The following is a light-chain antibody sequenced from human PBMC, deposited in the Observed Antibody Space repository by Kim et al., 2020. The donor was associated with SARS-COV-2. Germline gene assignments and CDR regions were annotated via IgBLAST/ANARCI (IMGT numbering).Light chain of an antibody. Sequence: GQTVTISCSGSNSNIGNNFVNWYQQLPGAAPKLVIYRNHERTSGVPDRFSGSKSGTSASLVISGVRSGDGGDYYCASWDDSLSGQVFGGGTKVTVL. J-gene: IGLJ3*02. V-gene: IGLV1-47*01. CDR1: NSNIGNNF. CDR2: RNH. CDR3: ASWDDSLSGQV.